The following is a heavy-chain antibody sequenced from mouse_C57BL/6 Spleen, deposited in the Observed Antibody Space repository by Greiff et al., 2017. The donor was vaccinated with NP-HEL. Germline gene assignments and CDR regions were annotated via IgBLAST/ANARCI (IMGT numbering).Heavy chain of an antibody. CDR1: GFTFNTYA. V-gene: IGHV10-3*01. CDR2: IRRKSGNYAT. D-gene: IGHD1-1*01. CDR3: VREDYGSGFDY. Sequence: EVQLMESGGGLVQPKGSLKLSCAASGFTFNTYAMHWVRQAPGKGLEWVASIRRKSGNYATYYADSVKDRFTISRDDSQSMLYLQMNNLKTEDAAMYYCVREDYGSGFDYWGKGTTLTVSS. J-gene: IGHJ2*01.